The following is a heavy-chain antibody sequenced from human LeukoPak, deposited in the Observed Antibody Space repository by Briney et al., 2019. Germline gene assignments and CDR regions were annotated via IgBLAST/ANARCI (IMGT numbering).Heavy chain of an antibody. V-gene: IGHV1-69*13. CDR2: IIPIFGTA. CDR3: ARGRSSSSRDFDY. J-gene: IGHJ4*02. CDR1: GGTFSSYA. D-gene: IGHD6-6*01. Sequence: ASVKVSCKASGGTFSSYAISWVRQAPGQGLEWMGGIIPIFGTANYAQKFQGRVTITADESTSTAYMELSSLRSEDTAVYYCARGRSSSSRDFDYWGQGTLVTVSS.